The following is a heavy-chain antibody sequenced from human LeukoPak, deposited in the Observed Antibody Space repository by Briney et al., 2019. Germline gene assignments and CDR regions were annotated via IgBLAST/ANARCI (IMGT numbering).Heavy chain of an antibody. CDR2: IYYSGST. CDR1: GGSISSYY. Sequence: SETLSLTCTVSGGSISSYYWSWLRQPPGKGLEWIGYIYYSGSTNYNPSLKSRVTISVDTSKNQFSLKLSSVTAADTAVHYCARGGTSAYADYWGQGTLVTVSS. D-gene: IGHD3-16*01. CDR3: ARGGTSAYADY. J-gene: IGHJ4*02. V-gene: IGHV4-59*01.